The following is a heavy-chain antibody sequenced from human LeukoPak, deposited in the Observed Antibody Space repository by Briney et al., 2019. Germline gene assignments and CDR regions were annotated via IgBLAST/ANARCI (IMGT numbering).Heavy chain of an antibody. D-gene: IGHD4-23*01. CDR2: IYYSGST. CDR1: GGSISSYY. CDR3: ARDHYGGNSFFDY. V-gene: IGHV4-59*01. J-gene: IGHJ4*02. Sequence: SETLSLTCTVSGGSISSYYWSWIRQPPGKGLEWIGYIYYSGSTNYNPSLKSRVTISVDTSKDQFSLKLSSVTAADTAVYYCARDHYGGNSFFDYWGQGTLVTVSS.